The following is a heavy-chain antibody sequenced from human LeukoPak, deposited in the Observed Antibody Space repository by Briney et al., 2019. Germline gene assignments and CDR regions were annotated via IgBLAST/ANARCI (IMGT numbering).Heavy chain of an antibody. CDR1: TYIFTSYD. V-gene: IGHV1-8*01. J-gene: IGHJ4*01. CDR3: ARGLRWYYMDV. CDR2: MNPNSGKT. Sequence: ASMKLSCKASTYIFTSYDVNWVRQATGQGREWMGWMNPNSGKTSYAQKIQGRPSMTRNTPISPAYMWLGSLRTTGTAVYYCARGLRWYYMDVWGQGTLVTVSS. D-gene: IGHD4-23*01.